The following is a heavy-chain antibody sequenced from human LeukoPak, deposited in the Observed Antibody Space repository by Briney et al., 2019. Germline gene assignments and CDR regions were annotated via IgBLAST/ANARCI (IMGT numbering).Heavy chain of an antibody. Sequence: SETLSLTCTVAGGAISSLSYYWCWIRQPPGKGLEWIGHVYYRGNTFYNASLRSRVTISVDTSRSQVALKLTFLTAADTAVYDCAKSDGYGLIDYWGQGTLVTVPS. J-gene: IGHJ4*01. D-gene: IGHD2-21*02. CDR1: GGAISSLSYY. V-gene: IGHV4-39*01. CDR3: AKSDGYGLIDY. CDR2: VYYRGNT.